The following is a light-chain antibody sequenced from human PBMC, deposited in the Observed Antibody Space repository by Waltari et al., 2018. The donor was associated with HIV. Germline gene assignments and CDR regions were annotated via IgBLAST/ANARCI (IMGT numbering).Light chain of an antibody. Sequence: DIQMTQSPSTLSASVGDRVIITCRASQSISSWLAWYQQKPGKAPKLLIYKASTLESGVPSRFSGSGSGTEFTLTISSLQPDDFATYYCQQYNSWTFGQGTKVEIK. CDR2: KAS. J-gene: IGKJ1*01. CDR1: QSISSW. CDR3: QQYNSWT. V-gene: IGKV1-5*03.